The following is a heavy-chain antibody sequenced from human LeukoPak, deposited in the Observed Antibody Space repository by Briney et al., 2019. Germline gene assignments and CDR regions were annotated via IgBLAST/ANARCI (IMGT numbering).Heavy chain of an antibody. D-gene: IGHD1-26*01. CDR1: GGSISSSSYY. J-gene: IGHJ3*02. Sequence: PSETLSLTCTVSGGSISSSSYYWGWIRQPPGKGLEWIGSIYYSGSAYYNPSLKSRDTISVDTSKNQFSLKLSSVTAADTAVYYCAIAWGLLMAFDIWGQGTMVTVSS. CDR3: AIAWGLLMAFDI. V-gene: IGHV4-39*07. CDR2: IYYSGSA.